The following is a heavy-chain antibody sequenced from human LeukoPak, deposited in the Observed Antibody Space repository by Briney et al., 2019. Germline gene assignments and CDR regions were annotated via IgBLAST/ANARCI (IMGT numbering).Heavy chain of an antibody. CDR1: GLTFNIYS. Sequence: GGSLRLSCAASGLTFNIYSMNWVRQAPGKGLEWVSYIGVSSSSIFYADSVKGRFTISRDNAKNSVYLQVHSLRAEDTAVYYCARDRSRNFDFWGQGTLVTVS. D-gene: IGHD1-14*01. CDR2: IGVSSSSI. CDR3: ARDRSRNFDF. V-gene: IGHV3-48*01. J-gene: IGHJ4*02.